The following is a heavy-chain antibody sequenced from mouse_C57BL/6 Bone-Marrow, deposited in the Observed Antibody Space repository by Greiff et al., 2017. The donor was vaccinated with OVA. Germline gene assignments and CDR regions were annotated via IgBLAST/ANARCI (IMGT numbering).Heavy chain of an antibody. CDR3: ARYGSSYDWYFDV. Sequence: QVQLQQSGAELVRPGTSVKMSCKASGYTFTNYWIGWAKQRPGHGLEWIGDIYPGGGYTNYNEKFKGKAKLTADKSSSTAYMQFSSLTSEDSAIYYCARYGSSYDWYFDVWGTGTTVTVSS. D-gene: IGHD1-1*01. V-gene: IGHV1-63*01. CDR1: GYTFTNYW. CDR2: IYPGGGYT. J-gene: IGHJ1*03.